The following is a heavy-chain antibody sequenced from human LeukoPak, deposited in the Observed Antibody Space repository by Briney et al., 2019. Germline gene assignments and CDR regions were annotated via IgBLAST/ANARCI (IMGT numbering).Heavy chain of an antibody. J-gene: IGHJ4*02. CDR3: AKRGYSSSWNFDS. Sequence: PGGSLRLSCAAPGFMFISSGMHWVRQAPGKGLEWVAFIPYDGSNKYYADSVKGRFTISRDNSKNTVSLHMNSLRAEDTAVYYCAKRGYSSSWNFDSWGQGTLVTVSS. CDR2: IPYDGSNK. D-gene: IGHD6-13*01. V-gene: IGHV3-30*02. CDR1: GFMFISSG.